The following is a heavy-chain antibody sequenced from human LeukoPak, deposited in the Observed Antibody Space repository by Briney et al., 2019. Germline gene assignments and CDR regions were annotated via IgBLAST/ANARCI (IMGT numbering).Heavy chain of an antibody. V-gene: IGHV3-23*01. Sequence: GGSLRLSCAASGFTFSSYAMSWVRQAPGKGLEWVSAISGNGGSTYYADSVKGRFTISRDNAKNTLYLQMNSLRAEDTAVYYCAKGLVGSGWIYFDYWGQGTLVTVSS. J-gene: IGHJ4*02. CDR3: AKGLVGSGWIYFDY. CDR1: GFTFSSYA. CDR2: ISGNGGST. D-gene: IGHD6-19*01.